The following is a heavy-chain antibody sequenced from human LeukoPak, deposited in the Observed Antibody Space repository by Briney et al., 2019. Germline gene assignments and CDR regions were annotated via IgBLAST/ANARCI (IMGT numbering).Heavy chain of an antibody. D-gene: IGHD2-15*01. J-gene: IGHJ4*02. CDR1: GFSFSSWW. CDR3: VREDRSCYYY. CDR2: TKQDGNEK. Sequence: PGGSLRLCCAASGFSFSSWWMSWGRQAPGKGLEWVANTKQDGNEKFYADSVKGRFTISRDNDKNSLYLQMNSLRLEDTAVYYCVREDRSCYYYWGQGTLVTVSS. V-gene: IGHV3-7*03.